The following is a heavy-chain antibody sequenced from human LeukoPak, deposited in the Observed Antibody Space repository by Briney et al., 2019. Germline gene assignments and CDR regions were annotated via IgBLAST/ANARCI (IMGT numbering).Heavy chain of an antibody. CDR1: GFTFSAFA. V-gene: IGHV3-23*01. CDR3: AAAPRAEAALLPVND. D-gene: IGHD6-13*01. CDR2: ISGSGSST. Sequence: GGSLRLSCAASGFTFSAFAMSWVRQAPGKGLQWVSYISGSGSSTYYADSVEGRFTISRDTSKNSLFMQMNGLTAEDAGVYYCAAAPRAEAALLPVNDWGQGTLVTASS. J-gene: IGHJ4*02.